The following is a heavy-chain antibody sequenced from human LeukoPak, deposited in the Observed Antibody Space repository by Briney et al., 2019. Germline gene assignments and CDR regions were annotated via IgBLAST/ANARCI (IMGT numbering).Heavy chain of an antibody. CDR3: ARDRRERAFDI. V-gene: IGHV1-69*01. CDR2: TIPIFGTT. CDR1: GGTFGSYA. J-gene: IGHJ3*02. Sequence: SVKVSCKASGGTFGSYAINWVRQAPGQGLEWMGGTIPIFGTTISAQNFQGRVTITADESTSTAYMELSSLTSEDTAVYYCARDRRERAFDIWGQGTMVTVSS. D-gene: IGHD1-1*01.